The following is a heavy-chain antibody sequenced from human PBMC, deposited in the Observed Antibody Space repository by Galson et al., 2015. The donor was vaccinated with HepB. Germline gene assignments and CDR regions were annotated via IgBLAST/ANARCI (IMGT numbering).Heavy chain of an antibody. CDR1: GDSVSSDNSA. Sequence: CAISGDSVSSDNSAWNWIRQSPSRGLEWLGRNYYRSKWFVEYAVSLKSRISINSDTSKNQFSLQLKSVTPEDTALYYCVRERLQMKVWGQGTTVTVS. CDR3: VRERLQMKV. J-gene: IGHJ6*02. V-gene: IGHV6-1*01. CDR2: NYYRSKWFV.